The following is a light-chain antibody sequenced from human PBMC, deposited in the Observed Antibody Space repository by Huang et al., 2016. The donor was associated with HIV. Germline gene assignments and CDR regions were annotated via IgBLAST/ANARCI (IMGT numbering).Light chain of an antibody. CDR3: QKYNSAPRT. CDR1: QGIANH. Sequence: DIQMTQSPSFLSASVGDRVTISCRASQGIANHLAWYPQRPGKAPKLLIYAASALQSGVPSRFSGTGSGTDFTLTISSLQPEDVATYFCQKYNSAPRTFGPGTKVEIK. V-gene: IGKV1-27*01. CDR2: AAS. J-gene: IGKJ3*01.